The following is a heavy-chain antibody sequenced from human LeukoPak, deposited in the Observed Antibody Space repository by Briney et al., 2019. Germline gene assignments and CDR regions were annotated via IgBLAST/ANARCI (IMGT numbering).Heavy chain of an antibody. J-gene: IGHJ6*02. V-gene: IGHV4-34*01. CDR3: ARARLDYYDSSGSDYGMDV. D-gene: IGHD3-22*01. Sequence: PSETLSLTCAVYGGSFSGYYWSWIRQPPGKGLEWIGEINHSGSTNYNPSLKSRVTISVDTSKNQFSLKLSSVTAADTAVYYCARARLDYYDSSGSDYGMDVWGQGTTVTVSS. CDR2: INHSGST. CDR1: GGSFSGYY.